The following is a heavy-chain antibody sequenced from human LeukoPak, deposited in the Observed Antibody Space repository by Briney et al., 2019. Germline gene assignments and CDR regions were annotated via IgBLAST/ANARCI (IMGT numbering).Heavy chain of an antibody. V-gene: IGHV6-1*01. D-gene: IGHD3-3*01. CDR3: GRETDFGVVTN. CDR2: TYYRSQQWYS. J-gene: IGHJ4*02. Sequence: SQTLSLTCAISGDSVSSNGAAWDWIRQSPSRGLECLGRTYYRSQQWYSDYALSVKGRITINADTSQNQFSLHLNSVTPEDTAVYYCGRETDFGVVTNWGQGTLVTVSS. CDR1: GDSVSSNGAA.